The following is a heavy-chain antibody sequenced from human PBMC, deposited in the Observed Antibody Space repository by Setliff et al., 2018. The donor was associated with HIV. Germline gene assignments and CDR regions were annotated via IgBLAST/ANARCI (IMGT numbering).Heavy chain of an antibody. D-gene: IGHD3-3*02. CDR1: GGSISSGSYY. V-gene: IGHV4-61*09. CDR2: IYTSGST. Sequence: TSETLSLTCTVSGGSISSGSYYWSWIRQPAGKGLEWIGHIYTSGSTNYNPSLKSRVTISVDTSKNQFSLKLSSVTAADTAVYYCARFRPFQRESGSFDIWGQGTMVTVSS. CDR3: ARFRPFQRESGSFDI. J-gene: IGHJ3*02.